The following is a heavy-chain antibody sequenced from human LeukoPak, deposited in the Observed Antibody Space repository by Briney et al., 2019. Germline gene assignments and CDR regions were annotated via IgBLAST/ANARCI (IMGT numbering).Heavy chain of an antibody. CDR3: ARWARSSSWYRLDYYYYYMDV. J-gene: IGHJ6*03. CDR1: GYTFTSYD. CDR2: MNPNSGNT. V-gene: IGHV1-8*01. Sequence: ASVKVSCKASGYTFTSYDINWVLQATGQGLEWMGWMNPNSGNTGYAQKFQGRVTMTRNTSISTAYMELSSLRSEDTAVYYCARWARSSSWYRLDYYYYYMDVWGKGTTVTVSS. D-gene: IGHD6-13*01.